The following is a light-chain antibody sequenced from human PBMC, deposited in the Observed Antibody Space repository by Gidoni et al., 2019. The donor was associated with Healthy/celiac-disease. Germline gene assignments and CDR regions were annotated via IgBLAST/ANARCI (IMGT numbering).Light chain of an antibody. V-gene: IGLV1-40*01. CDR2: GNS. CDR3: QSYDSSLSGSV. Sequence: QSVLTQPPSVSGATWQSVTISCTGSSSNIGAGYDVHWYQQLPGTAPKLLIYGNSNRPSGVPDRFSGSKSGTSASLAITGLQAEDEADYYCQSYDSSLSGSVFGGVTKLTVL. J-gene: IGLJ2*01. CDR1: SSNIGAGYD.